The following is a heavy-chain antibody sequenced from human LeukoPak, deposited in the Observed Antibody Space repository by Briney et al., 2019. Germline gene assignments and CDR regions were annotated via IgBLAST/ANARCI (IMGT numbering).Heavy chain of an antibody. D-gene: IGHD2-15*01. CDR3: ARDRGRGNYLDY. Sequence: ASVKVSCKASGYTFTSYGISWVRQAPGQGLEWMGIINPSGGSTSYAQKFQGRVTMTRDTSTSTVYMELSSLRSEDTAVYYCARDRGRGNYLDYWGQGTLVTVSS. CDR2: INPSGGST. CDR1: GYTFTSYG. V-gene: IGHV1-46*01. J-gene: IGHJ4*02.